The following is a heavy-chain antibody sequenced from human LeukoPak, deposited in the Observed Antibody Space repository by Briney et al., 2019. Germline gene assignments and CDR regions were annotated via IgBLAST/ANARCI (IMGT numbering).Heavy chain of an antibody. CDR3: ARDLCSSTSCYGSDY. J-gene: IGHJ4*02. CDR2: ISGYNGNT. CDR1: GYTFTSYG. V-gene: IGHV1-18*01. D-gene: IGHD2-2*01. Sequence: GASVKVSCKASGYTFTSYGISWMRQAPGQGLEWMGWISGYNGNTNYAQKLQGRVTMTTDTSTSTAYMELRSLRSDDTAVYYCARDLCSSTSCYGSDYWGQGTLVTVSS.